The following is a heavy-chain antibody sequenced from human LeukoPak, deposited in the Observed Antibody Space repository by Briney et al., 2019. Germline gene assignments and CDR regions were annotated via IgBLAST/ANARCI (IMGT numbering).Heavy chain of an antibody. CDR3: ARDRGYYDILTGYVGPHFDI. CDR2: VTGSGLDT. Sequence: PGGSLRLSCAASGFTFSSYAMNWVRQAPGVGLEWVSIVTGSGLDTYLADSVKGRFTISRDNAKNSLYLQMNSLRAEDTAVYYCARDRGYYDILTGYVGPHFDIWGQGTMVTVSS. J-gene: IGHJ3*02. D-gene: IGHD3-9*01. CDR1: GFTFSSYA. V-gene: IGHV3-21*01.